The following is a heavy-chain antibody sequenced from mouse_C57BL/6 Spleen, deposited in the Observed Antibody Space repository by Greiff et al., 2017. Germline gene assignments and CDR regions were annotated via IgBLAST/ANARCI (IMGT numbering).Heavy chain of an antibody. CDR1: GYTFTSYW. V-gene: IGHV1-53*01. J-gene: IGHJ4*01. CDR2: INPSNGGT. D-gene: IGHD2-2*01. CDR3: ARERGYYYAMDY. Sequence: VQLQQSGTELVKPGASVKLSCKASGYTFTSYWMHWVKQRPGQGLEWIGNINPSNGGTNYNEKFKSKATLTVDKSSSTAYMQLSSLTSEDSAVYYCARERGYYYAMDYWGQGTSVTVSS.